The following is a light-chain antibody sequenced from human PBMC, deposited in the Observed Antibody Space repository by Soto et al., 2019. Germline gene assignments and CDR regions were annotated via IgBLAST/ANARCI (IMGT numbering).Light chain of an antibody. J-gene: IGKJ3*01. V-gene: IGKV3-20*01. CDR3: QQYGRSQFT. CDR2: DAS. CDR1: QSVSSNY. Sequence: EIVLTQSPGTLSVSPGERATLSCRASQSVSSNYLAWYQQKPGQAPRLLIYDASRRATGTPDRFSGSGSGTDFTLTISRLEREDFAVYYCQQYGRSQFTFGPGTKVDIK.